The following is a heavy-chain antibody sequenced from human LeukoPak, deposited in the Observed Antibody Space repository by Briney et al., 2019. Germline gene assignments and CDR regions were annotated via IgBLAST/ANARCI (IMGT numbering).Heavy chain of an antibody. V-gene: IGHV3-53*01. Sequence: GGSLRLSCAASGFTVSSNYMSWVRQAPGKGLEWVSVIYSGGSTYYADSVKGRFTISRDNSKNTLYLQMNSLRAEDTAVYYCARAPAYCGGDCYFYWGQGTLVTVSS. D-gene: IGHD2-21*02. CDR1: GFTVSSNY. CDR3: ARAPAYCGGDCYFY. J-gene: IGHJ4*02. CDR2: IYSGGST.